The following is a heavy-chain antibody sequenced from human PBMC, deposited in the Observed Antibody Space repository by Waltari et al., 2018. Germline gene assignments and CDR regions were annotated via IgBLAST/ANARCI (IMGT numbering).Heavy chain of an antibody. CDR3: ARHQGGGRDFEY. D-gene: IGHD3-16*01. CDR1: GYSISSGYY. J-gene: IGHJ4*02. V-gene: IGHV4-38-2*01. CDR2: IYPRGRT. Sequence: QVQLHESGPGLVKSSETLSLTCAVSGYSISSGYYWGWIRQPPGTGREWIGTIYPRGRTYYNPSLKSRITISLDTSKNQFSLKLNSVTAADTAVYYCARHQGGGRDFEYWGQGTLVTVSS.